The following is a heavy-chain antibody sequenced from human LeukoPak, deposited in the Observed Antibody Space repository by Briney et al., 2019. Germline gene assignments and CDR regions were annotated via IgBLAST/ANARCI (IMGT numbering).Heavy chain of an antibody. V-gene: IGHV4-59*08. Sequence: SETLSLTCTVSGGSISAFYWSWIRQPPGKGLEWIGYIYYSGSTNYNPSLKSRVTISIDTSRDQFSLKLSSVTAADTAVYYCARLSSGTVDYWGQGTLVTVSS. CDR3: ARLSSGTVDY. J-gene: IGHJ4*02. CDR2: IYYSGST. CDR1: GGSISAFY. D-gene: IGHD6-13*01.